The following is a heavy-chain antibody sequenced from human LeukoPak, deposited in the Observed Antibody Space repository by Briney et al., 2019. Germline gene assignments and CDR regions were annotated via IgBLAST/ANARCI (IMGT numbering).Heavy chain of an antibody. CDR3: ARAHYYGSGSYYPRGAFDI. CDR2: INPNSGGT. CDR1: GYTFTGYY. Sequence: RVASVKVSCKASGYTFTGYYMHWVRQAPGQGLEWMGWINPNSGGTNYAQKFQGWVTMTRDTPISTAYMELSRLRSDDTAVYYCARAHYYGSGSYYPRGAFDIWGQGTMVTVSS. D-gene: IGHD3-10*01. V-gene: IGHV1-2*04. J-gene: IGHJ3*02.